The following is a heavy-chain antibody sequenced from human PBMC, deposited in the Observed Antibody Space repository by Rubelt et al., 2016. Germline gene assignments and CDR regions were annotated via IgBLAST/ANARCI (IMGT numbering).Heavy chain of an antibody. CDR2: INPSGGST. J-gene: IGHJ4*02. D-gene: IGHD6-6*01. Sequence: GIINPSGGSTTYAQRFQGRVTMTSDTSTSTVYMELSSLRSEDTAVYYCARESGIAAHYYFDYWGQGTLVTVSS. V-gene: IGHV1-46*01. CDR3: ARESGIAAHYYFDY.